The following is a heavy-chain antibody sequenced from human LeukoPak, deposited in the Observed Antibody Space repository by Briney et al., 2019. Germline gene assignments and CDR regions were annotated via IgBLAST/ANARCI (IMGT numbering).Heavy chain of an antibody. V-gene: IGHV1-2*02. J-gene: IGHJ4*02. D-gene: IGHD2-15*01. CDR3: ASSIGLFCSGGSCYSGIFDY. CDR2: INPNIGGT. Sequence: ASVKLSCKASGYTFTGYYMHWVRQAPGHGLGWLGWINPNIGGTNYAQEFPGRVTMTRDTSISTAYMELSRLRSDDTAVYYCASSIGLFCSGGSCYSGIFDYWGQGTLVTVSS. CDR1: GYTFTGYY.